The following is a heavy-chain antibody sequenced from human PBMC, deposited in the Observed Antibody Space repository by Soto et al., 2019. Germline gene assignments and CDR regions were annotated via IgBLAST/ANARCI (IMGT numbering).Heavy chain of an antibody. J-gene: IGHJ4*02. CDR2: IWYDGSNK. CDR1: GFTFGSYG. D-gene: IGHD3-10*01. V-gene: IGHV3-33*01. CDR3: TRGLLWFGELCDY. Sequence: QVQLVESGGGVVQPGRSLRLSCAASGFTFGSYGMHWVRQAPGKGLEWVAVIWYDGSNKYYADSVKGRFTISRDNSKNTLSLQMNSLRAEDTAVYYCTRGLLWFGELCDYWGQGSLVTVSS.